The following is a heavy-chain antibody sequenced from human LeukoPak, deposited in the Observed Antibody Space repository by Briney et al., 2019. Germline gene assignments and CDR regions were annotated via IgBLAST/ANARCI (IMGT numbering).Heavy chain of an antibody. Sequence: GGSLRLSCAASGFTFSSFWMSWVRQAPGKGLEWVANIKEGGSEKDYVDSVKGRFTISRDNAKNSLYLQMNSLRAEDTAVYYCAKDRSRENYYGSGSSPPDYWGQGALVTVSS. J-gene: IGHJ4*02. D-gene: IGHD3-10*01. CDR3: AKDRSRENYYGSGSSPPDY. CDR2: IKEGGSEK. CDR1: GFTFSSFW. V-gene: IGHV3-7*05.